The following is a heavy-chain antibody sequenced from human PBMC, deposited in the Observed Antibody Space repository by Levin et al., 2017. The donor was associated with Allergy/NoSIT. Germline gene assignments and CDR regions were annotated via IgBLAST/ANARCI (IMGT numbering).Heavy chain of an antibody. V-gene: IGHV4-4*07. CDR3: ARQDIVQIYDTNNYPPLDA. CDR2: IHTRGTA. J-gene: IGHJ5*02. CDR1: GGSLSSHY. Sequence: SETLSLTCSLSGGSLSSHYWTWIRQPAGKGLEWIGRIHTRGTANYNPSLKSRVTMSVDTSRNQFSLSLISVTAADTAIYYCARQDIVQIYDTNNYPPLDAWGQGIPVTVSS. D-gene: IGHD2-15*01.